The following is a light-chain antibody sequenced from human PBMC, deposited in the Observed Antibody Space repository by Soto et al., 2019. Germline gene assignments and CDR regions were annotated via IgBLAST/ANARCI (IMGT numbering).Light chain of an antibody. CDR3: QQYNRFSTWT. V-gene: IGKV1-5*01. CDR2: DAS. J-gene: IGKJ1*01. CDR1: QSISSW. Sequence: DIQMTQSPSTPSASVGDRVTITCRASQSISSWLAWYQQKPGKAPKFLIYDASSLESGVPSRFSGSGSGTEFTLTISSLQPDDFAAYYCQQYNRFSTWTFGQGTKVEIK.